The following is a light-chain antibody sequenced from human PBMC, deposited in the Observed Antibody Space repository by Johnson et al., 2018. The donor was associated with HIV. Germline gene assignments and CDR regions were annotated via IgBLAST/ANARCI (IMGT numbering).Light chain of an antibody. CDR2: DNN. CDR3: GTWDSSLSTYV. CDR1: SSNIVNIY. V-gene: IGLV1-51*01. J-gene: IGLJ1*01. Sequence: QSVLTQTPSVSAAPGQKVTISCSASSSNIVNIYISWYQHLPGTATKLLIYDNNQRPSGIPDRFSVSKSGTSATLGITGLQTGDEADYYCGTWDSSLSTYVFGSGTKVTVL.